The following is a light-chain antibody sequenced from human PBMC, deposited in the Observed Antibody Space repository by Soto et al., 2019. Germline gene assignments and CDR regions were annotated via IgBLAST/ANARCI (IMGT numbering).Light chain of an antibody. J-gene: IGLJ2*01. CDR2: DVS. V-gene: IGLV2-11*01. CDR3: CSYAGSYTVV. CDR1: SSDVGGYNY. Sequence: QSALTQPRSVSGSPGQSVTISCTGTSSDVGGYNYVSWYQQHPGKGPKFMIYDVSQRPSGVPDRFSGSKSGNTASLTISGLQAEDEADYYCCSYAGSYTVVFGGGTKVTVL.